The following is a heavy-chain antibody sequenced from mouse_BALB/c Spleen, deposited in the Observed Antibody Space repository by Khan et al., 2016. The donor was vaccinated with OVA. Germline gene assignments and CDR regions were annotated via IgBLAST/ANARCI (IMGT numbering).Heavy chain of an antibody. Sequence: LVKTGASVKISCKASGYSFTGYYMHWVKQSHGKSLEWIGYISCYNGATSYNQKFKGKATFTVDTSSSTAYMQFNSLTSEDSAVFDGASGDYYGSSSFAYWGQGTLVTVSA. CDR3: ASGDYYGSSSFAY. J-gene: IGHJ3*01. CDR1: GYSFTGYY. D-gene: IGHD1-1*01. CDR2: ISCYNGAT. V-gene: IGHV1S34*01.